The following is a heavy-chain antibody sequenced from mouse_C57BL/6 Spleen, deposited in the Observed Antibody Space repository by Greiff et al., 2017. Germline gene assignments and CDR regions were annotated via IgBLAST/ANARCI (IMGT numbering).Heavy chain of an antibody. CDR1: GYAFTNYL. Sequence: VQLQQSGAELVRPGTSVKVSCKASGYAFTNYLIEWVKQRPGQGLEWIGVINPGSGGTNYNEKFKGKATLTADKSSSTAYMQLSSLTSEDSAVYFCARVEINWNFDVWGTGTTVTVSS. CDR2: INPGSGGT. J-gene: IGHJ1*03. V-gene: IGHV1-54*01. CDR3: ARVEINWNFDV.